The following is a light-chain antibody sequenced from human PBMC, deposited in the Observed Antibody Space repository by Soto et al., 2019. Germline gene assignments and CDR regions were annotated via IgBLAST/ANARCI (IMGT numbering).Light chain of an antibody. CDR2: SAS. CDR1: QSVTSSF. J-gene: IGKJ1*01. Sequence: EIVLTQSTGTVSLCQWERATFCCTAIQSVTSSFLAWYQQKPGQAPRLLIYSASHRATGIPDRFSGSESGTDFTPTISSLQSEDFAVYYCQQYNNWPPWTFGQGTKVDIK. CDR3: QQYNNWPPWT. V-gene: IGKV3-20*01.